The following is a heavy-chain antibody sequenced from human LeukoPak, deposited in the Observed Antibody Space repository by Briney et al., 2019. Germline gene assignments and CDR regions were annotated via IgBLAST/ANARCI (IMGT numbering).Heavy chain of an antibody. D-gene: IGHD1-26*01. Sequence: GGALRLSCAASGFTFSSYGMHWGRQAPGKGVEGVAFIRYDGSNKYYADSVKGGFTISRDNSKNTLYLQMNSLRAEDTAVYYCAKDRRGSYTFDYWGQGTLVTVSS. CDR1: GFTFSSYG. CDR2: IRYDGSNK. CDR3: AKDRRGSYTFDY. J-gene: IGHJ4*02. V-gene: IGHV3-30*02.